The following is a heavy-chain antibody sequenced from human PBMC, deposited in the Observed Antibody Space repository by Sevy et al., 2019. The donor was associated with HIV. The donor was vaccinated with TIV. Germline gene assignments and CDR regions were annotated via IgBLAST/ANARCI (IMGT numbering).Heavy chain of an antibody. CDR3: AKGDEPAADYADYVPNAFDI. CDR1: GFTFRSYA. CDR2: ISGPGALT. J-gene: IGHJ3*02. Sequence: GGSLRLSCAVSGFTFRSYAMSWVRQAPGKGLEWVSSISGPGALTYYAESVKGRFTISRANSKNTLFLQMNSLRAEDTALYYGAKGDEPAADYADYVPNAFDIWGQGTMVTVSS. V-gene: IGHV3-23*01. D-gene: IGHD4-17*01.